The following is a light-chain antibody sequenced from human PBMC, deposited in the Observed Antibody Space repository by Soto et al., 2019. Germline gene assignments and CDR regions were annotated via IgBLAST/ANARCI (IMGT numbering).Light chain of an antibody. CDR2: DAS. J-gene: IGKJ5*01. CDR1: QTISTW. V-gene: IGKV1-6*01. Sequence: IQVTQSPPTLSASVGDRVTITCRASQTISTWMAWYQQKPGKAPKLLVYDASTLQSGVPSRFSGSGSGTDFTLTISSLQPEDFATYYCLQDYNYPWTFGQGTRLEI. CDR3: LQDYNYPWT.